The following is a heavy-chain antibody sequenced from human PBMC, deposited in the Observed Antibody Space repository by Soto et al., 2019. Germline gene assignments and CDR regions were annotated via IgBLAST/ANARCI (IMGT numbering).Heavy chain of an antibody. CDR1: GGSISSNSYY. J-gene: IGHJ6*03. D-gene: IGHD5-18*01. V-gene: IGHV4-39*07. Sequence: PSETLSLTCTVSGGSISSNSYYWAWIRQPPGKGLEWIGSGYHGGNTYYNPSHKSRVTISVDTSTNQFSLKLNSVTAADTAVYFCARDRGYSYGYPPYYYYMDVWGKGTTVTVSS. CDR3: ARDRGYSYGYPPYYYYMDV. CDR2: GYHGGNT.